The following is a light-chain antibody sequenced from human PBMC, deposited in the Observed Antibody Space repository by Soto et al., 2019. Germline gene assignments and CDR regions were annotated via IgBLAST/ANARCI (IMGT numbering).Light chain of an antibody. CDR2: GAS. J-gene: IGKJ1*01. V-gene: IGKV3-15*01. CDR1: QSVSSN. Sequence: EIVMTQSPATLSVFPGERATHSCRASQSVSSNLAWFQHKPGQAPRLLIYGASIRATGIPARFSGSGSRTEFTLTISSLQSEDVAVYYCQQYKNWWTFGQGTKVDIK. CDR3: QQYKNWWT.